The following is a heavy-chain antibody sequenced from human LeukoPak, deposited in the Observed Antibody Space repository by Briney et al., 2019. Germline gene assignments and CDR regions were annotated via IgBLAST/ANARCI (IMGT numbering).Heavy chain of an antibody. CDR3: ASGRGSYLRVDY. J-gene: IGHJ4*02. CDR1: GGTFSSYA. CDR2: IIPIFGTA. V-gene: IGHV1-69*05. Sequence: SVKVSCKASGGTFSSYAISWVRQAPGQGLEWMGGIIPIFGTANDAQKFQGRVTITTDESTSTAYMELSSLRSEDAAVYYCASGRGSYLRVDYWGQGTLVTVSS. D-gene: IGHD1-26*01.